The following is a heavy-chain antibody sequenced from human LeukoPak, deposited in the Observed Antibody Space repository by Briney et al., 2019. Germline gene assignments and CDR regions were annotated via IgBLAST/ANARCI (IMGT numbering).Heavy chain of an antibody. Sequence: KPAETXSXXCTVSGVSISSSGYYWGWIRQPPGKGREGIGSIYYSGSTYYNPALKSRITISVDTSKNQFPLKLSSVTAADTAVYYCARAVKGYGDYHHWFDYWGQGTLVTVSS. CDR2: IYYSGST. J-gene: IGHJ4*02. D-gene: IGHD4-17*01. CDR1: GVSISSSGYY. CDR3: ARAVKGYGDYHHWFDY. V-gene: IGHV4-39*06.